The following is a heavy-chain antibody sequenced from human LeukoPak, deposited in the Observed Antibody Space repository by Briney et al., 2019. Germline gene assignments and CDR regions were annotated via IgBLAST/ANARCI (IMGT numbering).Heavy chain of an antibody. D-gene: IGHD2/OR15-2a*01. V-gene: IGHV3-64D*06. CDR2: ITFHGRDT. CDR3: VKVGISTYDH. Sequence: AGGSLRLSCSVSGLTFSSSDMHWVRQAPGKALEYVPAITFHGRDTYYADSVNGRFTISRDNSKDTLYLQMSNLRPEDTAIYYCVKVGISTYDHWGQGTLVTVSS. CDR1: GLTFSSSD. J-gene: IGHJ4*02.